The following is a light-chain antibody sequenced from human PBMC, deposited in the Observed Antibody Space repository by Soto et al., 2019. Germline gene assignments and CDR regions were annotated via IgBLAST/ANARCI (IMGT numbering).Light chain of an antibody. CDR2: EVR. CDR1: SSDVGSYNY. V-gene: IGLV2-14*01. Sequence: QSVLTQPASVSGSPGQSITISCTGTSSDVGSYNYVSWYQQHPGKAPKLMIYEVRNRPSGVSDRFSGSKSGKTASLTIFWLQAEDEADYYCSSYTTSPTQGFGGGTKVTVL. CDR3: SSYTTSPTQG. J-gene: IGLJ2*01.